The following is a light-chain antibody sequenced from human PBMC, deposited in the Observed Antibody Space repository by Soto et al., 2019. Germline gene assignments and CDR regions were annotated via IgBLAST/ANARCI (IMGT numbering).Light chain of an antibody. J-gene: IGKJ2*01. V-gene: IGKV4-1*01. Sequence: DIVMTQSPDSLAVSLGERATINCKSSQSVLYSSSNKNYLAWYQQKPGQSPKLLIYWASTRESGVPDRFSGSGSGTDFTLTISSLQAEDVAVYYCQKYYSTPYTFRRGTTLDIK. CDR1: QSVLYSSSNKNY. CDR3: QKYYSTPYT. CDR2: WAS.